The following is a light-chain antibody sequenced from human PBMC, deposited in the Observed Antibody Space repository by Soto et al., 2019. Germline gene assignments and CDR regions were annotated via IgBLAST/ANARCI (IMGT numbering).Light chain of an antibody. CDR3: NSYTSSTTYV. CDR2: EVN. Sequence: QSVLTQPASVSGSPGQSITISCTGTSSDVGGYNYVSWYQQHPGKAPKLMIYEVNNRPSGISNRFSGSKSDNTASLTISALQAEDEADYYCNSYTSSTTYVFGTGTKLTVL. V-gene: IGLV2-14*01. CDR1: SSDVGGYNY. J-gene: IGLJ1*01.